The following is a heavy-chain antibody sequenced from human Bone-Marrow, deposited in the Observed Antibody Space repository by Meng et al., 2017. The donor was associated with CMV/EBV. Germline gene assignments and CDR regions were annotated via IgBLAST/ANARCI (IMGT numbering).Heavy chain of an antibody. Sequence: QAQLQESGTGLVKPSETLSLTCSGSGGSINTKWWSWIRQPPGNGLEWMGLISNSGRPDYGPSLKRRVTLSLDTSKTQFYLKLSSVTAADTAVYYCATGEGWLIDYWGQGTLVTVSS. D-gene: IGHD5-24*01. J-gene: IGHJ4*02. CDR3: ATGEGWLIDY. V-gene: IGHV4-59*01. CDR2: ISNSGRP. CDR1: GGSINTKW.